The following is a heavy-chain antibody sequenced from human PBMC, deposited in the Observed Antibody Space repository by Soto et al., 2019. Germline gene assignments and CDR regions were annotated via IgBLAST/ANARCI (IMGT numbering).Heavy chain of an antibody. CDR3: ARSHYDILSGKKSYYYYGMDV. CDR1: GYTFTGYY. D-gene: IGHD3-9*01. Sequence: ASVKVSCKASGYTFTGYYMHWVRQAPGQGLEWMGWINPNSGGTNYAQKFQGWVTMTRDTSISTAYMELSRLRSDDTAVYYCARSHYDILSGKKSYYYYGMDVWGQGTTVTVSS. V-gene: IGHV1-2*04. J-gene: IGHJ6*02. CDR2: INPNSGGT.